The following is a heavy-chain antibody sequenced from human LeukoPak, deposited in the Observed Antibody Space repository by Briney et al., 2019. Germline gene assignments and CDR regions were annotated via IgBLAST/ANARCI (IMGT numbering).Heavy chain of an antibody. V-gene: IGHV3-30-3*01. D-gene: IGHD3-3*01. Sequence: GGSLRLSCAASGFTFSSYAMHWVRQAPGKGLEWVAVISYDGSNKYYADSVKGRFTISRDNSKNTLYLQMNSLRAEDTAVYYCARVRAPTLYTIGYYFDYWAREPWSPSPQ. CDR1: GFTFSSYA. J-gene: IGHJ4*02. CDR2: ISYDGSNK. CDR3: ARVRAPTLYTIGYYFDY.